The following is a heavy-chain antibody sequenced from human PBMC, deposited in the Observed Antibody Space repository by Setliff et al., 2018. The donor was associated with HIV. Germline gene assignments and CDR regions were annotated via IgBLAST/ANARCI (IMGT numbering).Heavy chain of an antibody. Sequence: SETLSLTCDVSGFSISSRYYWGWIRQSPGKGLEWIGNIYHTGSSYYNPSLNDRATISLDTSKNQFSLKLTSVTAADTAFYYCARGFSGDYIFTGYMDVWGKGNTVTVSS. D-gene: IGHD3-3*01. CDR3: ARGFSGDYIFTGYMDV. J-gene: IGHJ6*03. CDR2: IYHTGSS. V-gene: IGHV4-38-2*01. CDR1: GFSISSRYY.